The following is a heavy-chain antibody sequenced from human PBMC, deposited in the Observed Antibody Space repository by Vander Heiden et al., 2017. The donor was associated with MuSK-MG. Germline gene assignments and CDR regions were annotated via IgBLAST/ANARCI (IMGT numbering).Heavy chain of an antibody. CDR2: ISSSSSYI. J-gene: IGHJ4*02. CDR1: GFTFSDYY. CDR3: ARESGYKAVDY. V-gene: IGHV3-21*01. D-gene: IGHD5-12*01. Sequence: EVQVVESGGGLVKPGGSLRLSCAAHGFTFSDYYMNWVRQAPGKGLEWVSSISSSSSYIYYAASVKGRFTISRDNAKNSLYLQMNSLRAEDTAVYHCARESGYKAVDYWGQGTLVTVSS.